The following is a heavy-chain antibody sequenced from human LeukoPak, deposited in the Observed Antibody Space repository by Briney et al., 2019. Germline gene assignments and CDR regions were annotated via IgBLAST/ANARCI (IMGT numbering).Heavy chain of an antibody. CDR1: GFTFTTEA. D-gene: IGHD3-9*01. CDR2: IRYDGVKK. V-gene: IGHV3-30*02. CDR3: VSHSDTLTGYSFDY. Sequence: PGGSLRLSCAASGFTFTTEAMHWVRQAPGKGLGWVAFIRYDGVKKYYADSVKGRFTISRDNSKNTLSLQMNSLRAEDTAVYYCVSHSDTLTGYSFDYWGQGTLVTVPS. J-gene: IGHJ4*02.